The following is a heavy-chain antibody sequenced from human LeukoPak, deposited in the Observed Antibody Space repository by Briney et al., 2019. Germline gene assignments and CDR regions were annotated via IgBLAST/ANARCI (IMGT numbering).Heavy chain of an antibody. Sequence: SETLSLTCTVPGGSISSYYWSWIRQPPGKGLEWSGYIYYSGSTNYTPSRKSRVTISVDMSKNQFFLNLTSVTAADTAVYYCARGRLGATYWGQGTLVTVSS. CDR2: IYYSGST. CDR3: ARGRLGATY. CDR1: GGSISSYY. D-gene: IGHD3-9*01. J-gene: IGHJ4*02. V-gene: IGHV4-59*12.